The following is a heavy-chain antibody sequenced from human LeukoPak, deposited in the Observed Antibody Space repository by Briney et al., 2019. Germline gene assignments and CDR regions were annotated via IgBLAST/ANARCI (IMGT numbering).Heavy chain of an antibody. D-gene: IGHD3-10*01. CDR1: GFTFSSYS. Sequence: GGSLRFSCAASGFTFSSYSMNWVRQAPGKGLEWVSSISSSSSYIYYADSVKGRFTISRDNAKNSLYLQMNSLRAEDTAVYYCATNAGETNNYYYYMDVWGKGTTVTVSS. V-gene: IGHV3-21*01. J-gene: IGHJ6*03. CDR2: ISSSSSYI. CDR3: ATNAGETNNYYYYMDV.